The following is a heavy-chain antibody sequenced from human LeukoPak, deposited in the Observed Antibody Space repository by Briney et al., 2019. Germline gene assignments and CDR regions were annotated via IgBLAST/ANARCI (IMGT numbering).Heavy chain of an antibody. J-gene: IGHJ6*04. CDR2: IYHSGST. V-gene: IGHV4-38-2*02. Sequence: PSETLSLTCAVSGYSISSGHYWGWIRQPPGKGLEWIGSIYHSGSTYYNPSLKSRVTISVDTSKNQFSLKLSSVTAADTAVYYCARDELDYYGSGGGMDVWGKGTTVTVSS. CDR3: ARDELDYYGSGGGMDV. D-gene: IGHD3-10*01. CDR1: GYSISSGHY.